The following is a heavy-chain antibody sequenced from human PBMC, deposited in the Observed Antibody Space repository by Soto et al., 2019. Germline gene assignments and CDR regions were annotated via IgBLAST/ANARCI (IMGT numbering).Heavy chain of an antibody. J-gene: IGHJ4*02. CDR2: IRSKANSCAT. CDR3: TRGIAAAGGY. V-gene: IGHV3-73*01. D-gene: IGHD6-13*01. CDR1: GFTFSGSA. Sequence: GGSLRLSCAASGFTFSGSAMHWVRQASGKGLEWVGRIRSKANSCATAYAASVKGRFTISRDDSKNTAYLQMNSLKTEDTAVYYCTRGIAAAGGYWGQGTLVTVSS.